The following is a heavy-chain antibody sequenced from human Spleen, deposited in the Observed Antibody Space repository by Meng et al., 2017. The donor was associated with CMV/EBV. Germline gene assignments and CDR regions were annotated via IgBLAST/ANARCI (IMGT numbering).Heavy chain of an antibody. V-gene: IGHV1-8*01. CDR2: MNPSTGAT. CDR3: ARNPPPTGDFDY. J-gene: IGHJ4*02. D-gene: IGHD3-10*01. CDR1: GYTFTNYD. Sequence: ASAKVSCKASGYTFTNYDFNWVRQATGQGLEWMGWMNPSTGATGYAQKFQGRVTMTGDTSISTAYMELSSLRSEDTAVYHCARNPPPTGDFDYWGQGTVVTVSS.